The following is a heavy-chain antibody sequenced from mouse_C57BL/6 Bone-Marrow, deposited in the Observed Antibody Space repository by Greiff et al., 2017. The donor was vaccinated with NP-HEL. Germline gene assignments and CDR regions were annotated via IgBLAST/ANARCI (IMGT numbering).Heavy chain of an antibody. CDR3: AGTRLIMYEVAY. CDR1: GYTFTSYG. J-gene: IGHJ3*01. CDR2: IYPRSGNT. Sequence: VMLQQSGAELARPGASVKLSCKASGYTFTSYGISWVKQRTGQGLEWIGEIYPRSGNTYYNEKFKGKATLTADKSSSTAYMVLRSLTSEDSAVYFCAGTRLIMYEVAYWGQGTLVTVSA. V-gene: IGHV1-81*01. D-gene: IGHD1-3*01.